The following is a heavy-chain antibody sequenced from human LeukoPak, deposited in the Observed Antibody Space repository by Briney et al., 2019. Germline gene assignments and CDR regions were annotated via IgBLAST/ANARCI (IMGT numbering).Heavy chain of an antibody. Sequence: SETLSLTCTVSGGSISSYYWSWIRQPPGKGLEWIGYIYYSGSTNYNPSLKSRVTISVDTSKSQFSLKLGSVTAADTAVYYCARSVELRFDYWGQGTLVTVSS. CDR2: IYYSGST. D-gene: IGHD1-7*01. CDR3: ARSVELRFDY. J-gene: IGHJ4*02. CDR1: GGSISSYY. V-gene: IGHV4-59*01.